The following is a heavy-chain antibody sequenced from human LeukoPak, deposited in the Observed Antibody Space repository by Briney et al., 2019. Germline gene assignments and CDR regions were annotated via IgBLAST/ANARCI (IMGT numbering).Heavy chain of an antibody. J-gene: IGHJ4*02. V-gene: IGHV1-18*01. Sequence: ASVKVSCKASGYTFTSYGISWVRQAPGQGLEWMGWISAYNGNTNYAQKFQGRVTMTRNTSIMTAYMELSSLRSEDTAVYYCARGRISGGYWGQGTLVTVSS. CDR2: ISAYNGNT. CDR3: ARGRISGGY. CDR1: GYTFTSYG. D-gene: IGHD2-15*01.